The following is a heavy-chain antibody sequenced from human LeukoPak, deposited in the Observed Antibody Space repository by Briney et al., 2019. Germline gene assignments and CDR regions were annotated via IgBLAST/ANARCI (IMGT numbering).Heavy chain of an antibody. J-gene: IGHJ4*02. D-gene: IGHD1-1*01. Sequence: GGSLRLSCAASGFTFDDYTMHWVRQAPGKGLEWVSLISWDGGSTYYADSVKGRFTISRDNSKNSLYLQMNSLRTEDTALYYCATTGTTFGYWGQGTLVTVSS. V-gene: IGHV3-43*01. CDR2: ISWDGGST. CDR1: GFTFDDYT. CDR3: ATTGTTFGY.